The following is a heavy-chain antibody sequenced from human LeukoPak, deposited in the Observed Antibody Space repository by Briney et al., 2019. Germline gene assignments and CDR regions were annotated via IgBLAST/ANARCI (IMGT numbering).Heavy chain of an antibody. J-gene: IGHJ4*02. D-gene: IGHD6-13*01. CDR2: IASDGRDK. CDR1: GFIFNNYA. CDR3: AKDLQIGAAVYYFDY. V-gene: IGHV3-30*18. Sequence: GGSLRLSCAASGFIFNNYARHWVRQAPGKGLEWVAVIASDGRDKHHADSVKGRFTISRDNSKNIVYLQMNSLRPEDTAIYYCAKDLQIGAAVYYFDYWGQGTLVTVPS.